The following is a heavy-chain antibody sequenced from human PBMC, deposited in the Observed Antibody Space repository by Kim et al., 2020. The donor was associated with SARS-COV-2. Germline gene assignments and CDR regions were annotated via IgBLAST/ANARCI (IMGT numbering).Heavy chain of an antibody. CDR2: ISYDGSKK. Sequence: GGSLRLSCAASGFTFNTYGMHWVRQAPGKGLEWVAVISYDGSKKYYADSVKGRFTISRDNSKNTLYLQMNSLRIEDTAAYYCAKSFSGSYFGYDYWGQGTLVTVSS. J-gene: IGHJ4*02. V-gene: IGHV3-30*18. CDR1: GFTFNTYG. D-gene: IGHD1-26*01. CDR3: AKSFSGSYFGYDY.